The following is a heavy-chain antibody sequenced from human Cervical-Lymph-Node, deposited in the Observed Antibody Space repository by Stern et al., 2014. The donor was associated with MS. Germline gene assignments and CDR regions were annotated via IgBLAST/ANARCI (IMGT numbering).Heavy chain of an antibody. J-gene: IGHJ4*02. CDR3: ARGHRDYSSSPYFDY. Sequence: QVQLVESGSELRKPGASVKVSCKASGYTFTGYIMNWVRQAPGQGLEWMGWINTNTGNPTYAQGFTGRFVFSLDTSVSTAYLQISSLKAEDTAVYYCARGHRDYSSSPYFDYWGQGTLVTVSS. D-gene: IGHD6-6*01. V-gene: IGHV7-4-1*02. CDR2: INTNTGNP. CDR1: GYTFTGYI.